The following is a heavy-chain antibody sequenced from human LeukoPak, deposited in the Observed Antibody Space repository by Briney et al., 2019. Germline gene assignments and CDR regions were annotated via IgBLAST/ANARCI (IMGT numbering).Heavy chain of an antibody. Sequence: SQTLSLTCTVSGGSISSGSYYWSWIRQHPGKGLEWIGYIYYSGSTYYNPSLKSRVTISVDTSKNQFSLKLSSVTAADTAVYYCARETYYYDSSGYYYNWFDPWGQGTLVTVSS. J-gene: IGHJ5*02. V-gene: IGHV4-31*03. D-gene: IGHD3-22*01. CDR1: GGSISSGSYY. CDR2: IYYSGST. CDR3: ARETYYYDSSGYYYNWFDP.